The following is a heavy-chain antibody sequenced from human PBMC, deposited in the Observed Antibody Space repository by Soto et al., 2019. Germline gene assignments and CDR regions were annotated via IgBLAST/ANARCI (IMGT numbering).Heavy chain of an antibody. CDR1: GYTFTGHY. Sequence: ASVKVSCRASGYTFTGHYMHWVRQAPEQGPEWMGEIGPESGATRYAQRFQGRVTMTRDMSITTVYMELNNLSPDDTAVYYCGRGRSGQIVVFYWGQGTPVTVSS. CDR3: GRGRSGQIVVFY. CDR2: IGPESGAT. J-gene: IGHJ4*02. D-gene: IGHD1-26*01. V-gene: IGHV1-2*02.